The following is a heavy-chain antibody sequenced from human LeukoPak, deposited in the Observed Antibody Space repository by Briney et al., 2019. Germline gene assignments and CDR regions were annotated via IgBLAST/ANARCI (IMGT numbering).Heavy chain of an antibody. V-gene: IGHV3-73*01. CDR2: IRSRANSYVT. Sequence: GGSLRLSCAASGFTFSGSAIHWVRQASGKGLEWVGRIRSRANSYVTAYAAAVTGRFIISRDDSSDTAYLQMNSLRAEDTAVYYCARDGSSGWYFDYWGQGTLVTVSS. CDR1: GFTFSGSA. J-gene: IGHJ4*02. D-gene: IGHD6-19*01. CDR3: ARDGSSGWYFDY.